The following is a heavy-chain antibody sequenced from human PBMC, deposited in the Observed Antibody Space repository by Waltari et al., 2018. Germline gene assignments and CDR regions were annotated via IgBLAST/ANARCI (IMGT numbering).Heavy chain of an antibody. V-gene: IGHV4-59*11. D-gene: IGHD3-16*02. J-gene: IGHJ4*02. CDR3: ASAIGYDYIWGSYHFDY. CDR1: GGSISSHH. CDR2: IYYSGST. Sequence: QVQLQESGPGLVKPSETLSLTCTVSGGSISSHHWSWIRQPPGKGLEWIGYIYYSGSTNYNPSLKSRVTISVDTSKNQFSLKLSSVTAADTAVYYCASAIGYDYIWGSYHFDYWGQGTLVTVSS.